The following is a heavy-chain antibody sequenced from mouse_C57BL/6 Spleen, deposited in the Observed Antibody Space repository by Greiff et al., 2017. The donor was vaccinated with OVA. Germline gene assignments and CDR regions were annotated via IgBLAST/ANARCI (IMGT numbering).Heavy chain of an antibody. CDR2: INPSSGYT. J-gene: IGHJ3*01. CDR3: ARGGYGNARFAY. CDR1: GYTFTSYT. V-gene: IGHV1-4*01. D-gene: IGHD2-1*01. Sequence: QVQLQQSGAELARPGASVKMSCKASGYTFTSYTMHWVKQRPGQGLEWIGYINPSSGYTKYNQKFKDKATLTADKSSSTAYMQLSSLTSEDSAVYYCARGGYGNARFAYWGQGTLVTVSA.